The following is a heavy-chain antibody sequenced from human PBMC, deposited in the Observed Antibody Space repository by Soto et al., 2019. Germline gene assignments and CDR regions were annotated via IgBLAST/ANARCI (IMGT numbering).Heavy chain of an antibody. J-gene: IGHJ4*02. CDR2: VNAGGGTT. Sequence: EVQLLESGGDLVQTGGSLRLSCAASGFIFSDYAMSWVRQAPGKGLEWVSVVNAGGGTTYYADSVKCRFTISRDNSKNALYLEMNSLRAEDTGVDYCAKDVSSWYVFDSWGQGTLVTVSS. CDR3: AKDVSSWYVFDS. CDR1: GFIFSDYA. V-gene: IGHV3-23*01. D-gene: IGHD6-13*01.